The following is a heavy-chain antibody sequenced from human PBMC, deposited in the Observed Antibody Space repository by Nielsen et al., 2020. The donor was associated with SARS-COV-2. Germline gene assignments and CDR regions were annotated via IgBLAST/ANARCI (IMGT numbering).Heavy chain of an antibody. CDR1: GGSFSDYY. CDR2: IYYSGSS. Sequence: SETLSLTCTVSGGSFSDYYWSWIRQAPGKGLEWIGHIYYSGSSSYNPSLKSRVTISVDTSKKQFSLKLRSVTAADTAMYYCARKSWFWYVDLWGRGTLVNVSS. CDR3: ARKSWFWYVDL. D-gene: IGHD3-10*01. V-gene: IGHV4-59*08. J-gene: IGHJ2*01.